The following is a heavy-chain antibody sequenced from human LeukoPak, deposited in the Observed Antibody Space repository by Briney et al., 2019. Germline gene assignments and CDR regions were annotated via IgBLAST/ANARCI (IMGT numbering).Heavy chain of an antibody. Sequence: AGESLKISCKTSGYRFSNYWIAWVRQMPGKGLEYMGIIYPSDSDARYSPSFQGQVTISADKSISTAYLHWSSLKASDTAMYYCARHGLNYYEGWFDPWGQGTLVTVSS. V-gene: IGHV5-51*01. CDR3: ARHGLNYYEGWFDP. D-gene: IGHD3-22*01. CDR1: GYRFSNYW. J-gene: IGHJ5*02. CDR2: IYPSDSDA.